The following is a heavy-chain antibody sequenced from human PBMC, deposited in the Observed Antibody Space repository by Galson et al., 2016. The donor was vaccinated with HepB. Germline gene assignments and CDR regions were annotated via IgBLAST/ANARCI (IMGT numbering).Heavy chain of an antibody. CDR3: ARRPVRSSPVFDP. CDR1: GFSLGTSGVG. Sequence: PALVKPTQTLTLTCNFSGFSLGTSGVGVGWIRQPPGQALEWLALIYWDGERRYSPSLQGRLTITKDTSENQVVLTMTNMNSADTGTYYCARRPVRSSPVFDPWGQGTLVTVSS. J-gene: IGHJ5*01. CDR2: IYWDGER. D-gene: IGHD4-17*01. V-gene: IGHV2-5*02.